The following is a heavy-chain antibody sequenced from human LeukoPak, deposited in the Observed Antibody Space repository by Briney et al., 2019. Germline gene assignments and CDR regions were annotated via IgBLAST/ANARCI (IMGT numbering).Heavy chain of an antibody. CDR1: GGSINSYY. CDR2: IYYSGST. V-gene: IGHV4-59*01. D-gene: IGHD3-3*01. CDR3: ANDGY. Sequence: SETLSLTCTVSGGSINSYYQSWIRQPPGKGLEWIGYIYYSGSTNYNPSLMSRVTISVDTSKNQFFLKMSSVTAADTAVYYCANDGYWGQGTLVTVSS. J-gene: IGHJ4*02.